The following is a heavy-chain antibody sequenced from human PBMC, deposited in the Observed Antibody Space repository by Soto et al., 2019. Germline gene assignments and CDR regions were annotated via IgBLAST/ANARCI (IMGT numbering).Heavy chain of an antibody. CDR3: AIPKGDESYYYYGMDV. CDR2: ISYEGSNK. CDR1: GFTFSSYA. Sequence: GGSMRLSCAASGFTFSSYAMHWVRQAPGKGREWVAVISYEGSNKYYAYSVKSRFTISRDNYKNTLYLQINSLRAEDTAVYYCAIPKGDESYYYYGMDVWGQGTTITVSS. V-gene: IGHV3-30-3*01. J-gene: IGHJ6*02.